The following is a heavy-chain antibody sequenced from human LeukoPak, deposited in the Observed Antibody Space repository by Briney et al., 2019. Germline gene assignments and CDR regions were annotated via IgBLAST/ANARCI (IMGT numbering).Heavy chain of an antibody. J-gene: IGHJ6*03. D-gene: IGHD6-13*01. CDR1: GFTLSSYA. V-gene: IGHV3-23*01. Sequence: GGSLRLSCAASGFTLSSYAMSWVPQAPGKGLEWVPAISGSGGSTYYADSVKGRLTISRDNSKNTLYLQMKSLRAEDTAVYYCAKLSSSWLYYYYYMDVWGKGTTVTVSS. CDR3: AKLSSSWLYYYYYMDV. CDR2: ISGSGGST.